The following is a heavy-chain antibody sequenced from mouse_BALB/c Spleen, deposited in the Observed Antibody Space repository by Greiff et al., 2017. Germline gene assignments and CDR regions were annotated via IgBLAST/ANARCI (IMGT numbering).Heavy chain of an antibody. J-gene: IGHJ4*01. Sequence: QVQLQQSGAELVRPGASVTLSCKASGYTFTDYEMHWVKQTPVHGLEWIGAIDPETGGTAYNQKFKGKATLTADKSSSTAYMELRSLTSEDSAVYYCNNYGHYYAMDYWGQGTSVTVSS. CDR1: GYTFTDYE. CDR3: NNYGHYYAMDY. V-gene: IGHV1-15*01. D-gene: IGHD1-2*01. CDR2: IDPETGGT.